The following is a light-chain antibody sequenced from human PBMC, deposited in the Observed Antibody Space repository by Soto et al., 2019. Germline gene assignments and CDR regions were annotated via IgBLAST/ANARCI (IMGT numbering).Light chain of an antibody. CDR1: QSVSSN. Sequence: EIVMTQSPATLSVSPGERATLSCRASQSVSSNLAWYQQKPGQAPRLLIYGASTRATGIPARFSGSGSGTEFTLTIRSLQSEDFAVYYCHQDNNWPPWTFGQGTKVEIK. V-gene: IGKV3-15*01. CDR2: GAS. J-gene: IGKJ1*01. CDR3: HQDNNWPPWT.